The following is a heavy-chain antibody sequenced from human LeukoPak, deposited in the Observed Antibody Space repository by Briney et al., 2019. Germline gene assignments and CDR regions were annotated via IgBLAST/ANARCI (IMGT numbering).Heavy chain of an antibody. J-gene: IGHJ5*02. D-gene: IGHD6-13*01. CDR3: ARSNGPYSSSPRGWFDP. Sequence: GASVKVSCKASGYTFTRYGMSWVRQAPGQGLEWMGIINPSGGSTSYAQKFQGRVTMTRDMSTSTVYMELSSLRSEDTAVYYCARSNGPYSSSPRGWFDPWGQGTLVTVSS. CDR1: GYTFTRYG. V-gene: IGHV1-46*01. CDR2: INPSGGST.